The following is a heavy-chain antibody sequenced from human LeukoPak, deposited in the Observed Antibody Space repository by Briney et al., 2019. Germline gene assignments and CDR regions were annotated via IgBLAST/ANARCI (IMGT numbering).Heavy chain of an antibody. CDR3: AKDPDRAAAGTFDY. D-gene: IGHD6-13*01. V-gene: IGHV3-23*01. CDR1: GFTFSSYA. J-gene: IGHJ4*02. Sequence: GGSLRLSCAASGFTFSSYAMSWVRQAPGEGLECVSAVSGSGGSTYYADSVKGQFTISRDNSKNTLYLQMNSVRAEDTAVYYCAKDPDRAAAGTFDYWGQGTLVTVSS. CDR2: VSGSGGST.